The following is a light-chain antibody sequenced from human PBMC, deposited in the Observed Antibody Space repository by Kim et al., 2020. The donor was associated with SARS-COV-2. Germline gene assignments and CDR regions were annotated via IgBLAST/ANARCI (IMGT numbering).Light chain of an antibody. CDR2: YDS. Sequence: SYELTQPPSVSVAPGKTARITCGGNNIGSKSVHWYQQKPGQAPVLVIYYDSDRPSGIPERFSGSNSGNTATLPISRVEAGDEADYYCPVCDSGVVFG. CDR3: PVCDSGVV. J-gene: IGLJ2*01. V-gene: IGLV3-21*04. CDR1: NIGSKS.